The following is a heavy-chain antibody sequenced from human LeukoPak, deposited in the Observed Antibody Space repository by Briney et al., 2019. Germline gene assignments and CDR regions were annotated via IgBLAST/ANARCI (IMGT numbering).Heavy chain of an antibody. Sequence: SETLSLTCAVYGGSVSGYYWSWIRRPPGNGLEWIGEINHSGSTNYNPSLKSRVTISLDTSKNQFSLKLSSVTAADTAVYYCARGFGSGSYYGYWGQGTQVTVSS. CDR1: GGSVSGYY. CDR2: INHSGST. J-gene: IGHJ4*02. D-gene: IGHD3-10*01. V-gene: IGHV4-34*01. CDR3: ARGFGSGSYYGY.